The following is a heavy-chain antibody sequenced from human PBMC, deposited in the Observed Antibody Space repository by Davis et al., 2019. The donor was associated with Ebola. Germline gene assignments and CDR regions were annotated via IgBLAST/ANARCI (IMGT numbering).Heavy chain of an antibody. D-gene: IGHD3-9*01. CDR1: GYSFTSYW. J-gene: IGHJ6*02. CDR3: ARQVPYYDILTGLDGHYGMDV. CDR2: IYPGDSDT. V-gene: IGHV5-51*01. Sequence: KVSCKGSGYSFTSYWIGWVRQMPGKGLEWMGIIYPGDSDTRYSPSFQGQVTISADKSISTAYLQWSSLKASDTAMYYCARQVPYYDILTGLDGHYGMDVWGQGTTVTVSS.